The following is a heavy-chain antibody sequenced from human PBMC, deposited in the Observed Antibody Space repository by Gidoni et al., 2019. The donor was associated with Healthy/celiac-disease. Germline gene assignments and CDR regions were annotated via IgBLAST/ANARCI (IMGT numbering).Heavy chain of an antibody. CDR3: AAIAGYCSSTSCLDY. Sequence: EVQLVASGGGLVQPGRSLRLSCAASGFPFDDYAMHWVRQAPGKGLEWVSGISWNSGSIGYADSVKGRFTISRDNAKNSLYLQMNSLRAEDTALYYCAAIAGYCSSTSCLDYWGQGTLVTVSS. D-gene: IGHD2-2*01. CDR1: GFPFDDYA. V-gene: IGHV3-9*01. CDR2: ISWNSGSI. J-gene: IGHJ4*02.